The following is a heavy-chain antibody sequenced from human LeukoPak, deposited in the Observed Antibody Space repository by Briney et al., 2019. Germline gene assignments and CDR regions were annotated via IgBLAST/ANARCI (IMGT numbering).Heavy chain of an antibody. V-gene: IGHV3-23*01. J-gene: IGHJ3*02. CDR1: GFTFSSYA. D-gene: IGHD2-8*02. CDR3: ANPSLSYWWGSAGADAFDI. CDR2: ISGSGGST. Sequence: PGGSLRLSCAASGFTFSSYAMSWVRQAPGKGLEWVSAISGSGGSTYYADSVKGRFTISRDNSKNTLYLQMNSLRAEDTAVYYCANPSLSYWWGSAGADAFDIWGQGTMVTVSS.